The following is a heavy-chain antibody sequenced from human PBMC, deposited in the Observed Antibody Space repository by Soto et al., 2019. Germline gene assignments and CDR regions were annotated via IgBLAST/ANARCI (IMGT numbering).Heavy chain of an antibody. J-gene: IGHJ4*02. CDR1: GYTFTKYG. Sequence: QVQLVQSGAEVKNPGASVKVSCKTSGYTFTKYGDARVRQAPGQGLEWMGWTSGSRGNANNAEKVQGRITLTTDTATSTAYIELRSLRSDDPAVYYCAREMAGLGGEYDYWGQGTLVTVSS. D-gene: IGHD3-16*01. CDR3: AREMAGLGGEYDY. V-gene: IGHV1-18*01. CDR2: TSGSRGNA.